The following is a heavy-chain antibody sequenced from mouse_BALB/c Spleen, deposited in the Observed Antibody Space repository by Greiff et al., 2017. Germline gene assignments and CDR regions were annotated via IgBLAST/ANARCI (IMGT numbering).Heavy chain of an antibody. CDR2: INPSTGYT. V-gene: IGHV1-4*01. D-gene: IGHD1-1*01. CDR1: GYTFTSYW. Sequence: VQLQQSGAELVRPGASVKMSCKASGYTFTSYWMHWVKQRPGQGLEWIGYINPSTGYTEYNQKFKDKATLTADKSSSTAYMQLSSLTSEDSAVYYCARRDYGSSGGYFDVWGAGTTVTVSS. J-gene: IGHJ1*01. CDR3: ARRDYGSSGGYFDV.